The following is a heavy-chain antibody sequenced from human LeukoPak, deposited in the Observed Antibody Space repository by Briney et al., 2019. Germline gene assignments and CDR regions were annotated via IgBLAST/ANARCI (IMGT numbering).Heavy chain of an antibody. J-gene: IGHJ4*02. CDR2: ISWDGGST. V-gene: IGHV3-43*01. D-gene: IGHD2-21*02. Sequence: GGSLRLSCAASGFTFDDYTMHWVRQAPGKGLEWVSLISWDGGSTYYADSVKGRFTISRDNAKNSLYLHMNSLRAGDTAVYYCARDGLASCGTYCYSDFEYWGQGALVTVSS. CDR3: ARDGLASCGTYCYSDFEY. CDR1: GFTFDDYT.